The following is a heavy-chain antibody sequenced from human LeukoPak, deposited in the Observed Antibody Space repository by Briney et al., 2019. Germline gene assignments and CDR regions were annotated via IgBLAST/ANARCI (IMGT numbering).Heavy chain of an antibody. V-gene: IGHV3-9*03. CDR1: GFTFDDYA. Sequence: GGSLRLSCAASGFTFDDYAMHWVRQAPGKGLEWVSGIRWNSGSIAYADSVKGRFTISRDNAKNSLYLQMNSLRAEDMALYYCAKDMGAGRLGQRAFDIWGQGTMVTVSS. D-gene: IGHD3-16*01. CDR3: AKDMGAGRLGQRAFDI. CDR2: IRWNSGSI. J-gene: IGHJ3*02.